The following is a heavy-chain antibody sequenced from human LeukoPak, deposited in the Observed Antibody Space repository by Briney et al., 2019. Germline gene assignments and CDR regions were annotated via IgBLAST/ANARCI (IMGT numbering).Heavy chain of an antibody. V-gene: IGHV4-4*07. D-gene: IGHD1-26*01. Sequence: SETLSLTCSVSGGSISSYYWSWIRQPAGKGLEWIGRMHTSGSTNYNPSLKSRVTMSVDTSKNQISLKLSSVTAADTAVYYCAREYGGSYYYYYMDVWGKGTTLTVSS. J-gene: IGHJ6*03. CDR3: AREYGGSYYYYYMDV. CDR2: MHTSGST. CDR1: GGSISSYY.